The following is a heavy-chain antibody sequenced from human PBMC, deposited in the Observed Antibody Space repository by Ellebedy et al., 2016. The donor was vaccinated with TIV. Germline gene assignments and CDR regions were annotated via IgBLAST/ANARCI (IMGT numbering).Heavy chain of an antibody. CDR1: GYRFTSYW. V-gene: IGHV5-51*01. CDR2: IYPGDSDT. D-gene: IGHD3-22*01. Sequence: GESLKISCKGSGYRFTSYWIGSVRQMPGKGLEWMWIIYPGDSDTRSSPSFQGQVTISADKSISTAYLQWSSLKASDTAMYYCARSDSSGYEFDYWGQGTLVTVSS. CDR3: ARSDSSGYEFDY. J-gene: IGHJ4*02.